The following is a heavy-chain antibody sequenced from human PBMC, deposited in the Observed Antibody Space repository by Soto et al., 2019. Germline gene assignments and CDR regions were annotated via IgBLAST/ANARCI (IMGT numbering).Heavy chain of an antibody. D-gene: IGHD4-17*01. CDR2: IGRSGSRT. J-gene: IGHJ5*02. Sequence: GGSLRLSCRASGFTFSTYAMSWVRQAPGKGLEWVSGIGRSGSRTYYADSVKGRFTISRDDSKNTLFLHMNSLRAADTAVYYCARGQRPLITYGPFDPWGQGTLVTVSS. CDR3: ARGQRPLITYGPFDP. CDR1: GFTFSTYA. V-gene: IGHV3-23*01.